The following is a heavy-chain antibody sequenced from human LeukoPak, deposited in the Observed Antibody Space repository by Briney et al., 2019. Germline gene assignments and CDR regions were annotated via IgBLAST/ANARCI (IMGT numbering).Heavy chain of an antibody. CDR1: GFTFSSYW. J-gene: IGHJ4*02. D-gene: IGHD1-1*01. CDR2: INSDGSST. Sequence: GGSLRLSCAASGFTFSSYWMHWVRQAPGKGLVWVSRINSDGSSTSYADSVKGRFTISRDNAKNTLYLQMNSLRAEDTAVYYCARERDGSNEGYWGQGTLVTVSS. CDR3: ARERDGSNEGY. V-gene: IGHV3-74*01.